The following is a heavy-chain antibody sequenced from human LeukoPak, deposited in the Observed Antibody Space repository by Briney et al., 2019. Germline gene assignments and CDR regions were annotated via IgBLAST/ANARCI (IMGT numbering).Heavy chain of an antibody. CDR3: ARVAAMYGDEA. D-gene: IGHD4-17*01. V-gene: IGHV4-30-4*01. CDR1: GGSISSGDYY. Sequence: KFSQTLSLTCTVSGGSISSGDYYWSWIRQPPGKGLEWIGYIYYSGSTYYNPSLKSRVTISVDTSKNQFSLKLSSVTAADTAVYYCARVAAMYGDEAWGQGTLVTVSS. J-gene: IGHJ5*02. CDR2: IYYSGST.